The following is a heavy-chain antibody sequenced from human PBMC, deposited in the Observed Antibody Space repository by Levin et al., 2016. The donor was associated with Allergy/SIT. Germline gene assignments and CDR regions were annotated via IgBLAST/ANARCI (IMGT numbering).Heavy chain of an antibody. CDR2: MNPNSDNT. Sequence: WVRQAPGQGLEWMGWMNPNSDNTGYAQKFQGRVTMTRNTSKNTAYMELSSLRFEDTAVYYCARVLRGVIRKGFDYWGQGTLVTVSS. CDR3: ARVLRGVIRKGFDY. J-gene: IGHJ4*02. D-gene: IGHD3-10*01. V-gene: IGHV1-8*01.